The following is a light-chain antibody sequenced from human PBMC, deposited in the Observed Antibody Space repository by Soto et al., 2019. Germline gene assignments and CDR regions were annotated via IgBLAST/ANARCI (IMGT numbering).Light chain of an antibody. J-gene: IGKJ4*01. CDR2: GAS. Sequence: EIVMTQSPATLSVSPGERATLSCRASQSINNNFAWYQQKPGQGPRLLIYGASSRATGIPARFSGSGSGTGFTLTISSLQSEDFAIYYCQQYNNWPLTFVGGTKVEIK. CDR3: QQYNNWPLT. V-gene: IGKV3-15*01. CDR1: QSINNN.